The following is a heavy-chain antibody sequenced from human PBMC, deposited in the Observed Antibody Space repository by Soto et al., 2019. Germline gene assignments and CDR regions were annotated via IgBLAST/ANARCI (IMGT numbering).Heavy chain of an antibody. V-gene: IGHV4-59*01. CDR1: GGSINSYY. CDR2: IHYSGRT. Sequence: SETLSLTCTVSGGSINSYYWTWIRQPPGKGLEWIGYIHYSGRTNYNPSLKSRVTISVDTSKNQFSLQLNSVTAADTAVYFCARYIHYHSSSYPSELDYLGQETLVTVSS. D-gene: IGHD3-22*01. CDR3: ARYIHYHSSSYPSELDY. J-gene: IGHJ4*02.